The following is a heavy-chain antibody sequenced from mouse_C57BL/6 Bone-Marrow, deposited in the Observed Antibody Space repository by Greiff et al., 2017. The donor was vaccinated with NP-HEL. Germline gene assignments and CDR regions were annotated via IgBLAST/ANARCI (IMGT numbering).Heavy chain of an antibody. D-gene: IGHD2-10*02. CDR2: IHPNSGST. CDR3: ARESLYGNYAWFAY. J-gene: IGHJ3*01. CDR1: GYTFTSYW. Sequence: QVQLQQPGAELVKPGASVKLSCKASGYTFTSYWMHWVKQRPGQGLEWIGMIHPNSGSTNYNEKFKSKATLTVDKSSSTAYMQLSSLTSEDSAVYYCARESLYGNYAWFAYWGQGTLVTVSA. V-gene: IGHV1-64*01.